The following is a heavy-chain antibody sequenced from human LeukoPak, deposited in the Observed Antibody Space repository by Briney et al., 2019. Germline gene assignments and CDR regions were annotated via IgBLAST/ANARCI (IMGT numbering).Heavy chain of an antibody. J-gene: IGHJ4*02. CDR3: ARYGGLYTSMTTKDY. CDR1: DYSISSDYY. V-gene: IGHV4-38-2*02. CDR2: IYHTGST. D-gene: IGHD4-17*01. Sequence: SETLSLTCTVSDYSISSDYYYAWIRQPPGKGLEWIGSIYHTGSTYYNPSLRSRVTISLDTSNNQFSLKLSSVTAADTAVYYCARYGGLYTSMTTKDYWGQGTLVTVSS.